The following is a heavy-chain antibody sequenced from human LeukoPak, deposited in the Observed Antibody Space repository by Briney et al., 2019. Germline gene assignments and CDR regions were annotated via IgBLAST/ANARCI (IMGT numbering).Heavy chain of an antibody. Sequence: PSETLSLTCTVSGGSISSSSYYWGWIRQPPGKGLEWIGSIYYTGSTYYNSSLKSRVTIPVDTSKNQLSLKLSSVTAADTAVYYCARLGYNWNDAYWGQGTLVTVCS. D-gene: IGHD1-20*01. V-gene: IGHV4-39*01. CDR3: ARLGYNWNDAY. CDR1: GGSISSSSYY. CDR2: IYYTGST. J-gene: IGHJ4*02.